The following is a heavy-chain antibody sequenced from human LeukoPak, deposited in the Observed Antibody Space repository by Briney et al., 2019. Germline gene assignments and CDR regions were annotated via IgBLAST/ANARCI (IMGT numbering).Heavy chain of an antibody. D-gene: IGHD6-13*01. Sequence: GGSLRLSCAASGFTFSSYAMSWIRQAPGKGLEWVSYISSSGSTIYYADSVKGRFTISRDNAKNSLYLQMNSLRAEDTAVYYCARVPSMTAAGLTFYYYYMDVWGKGTTVTVSS. CDR1: GFTFSSYA. CDR2: ISSSGSTI. V-gene: IGHV3-11*01. CDR3: ARVPSMTAAGLTFYYYYMDV. J-gene: IGHJ6*03.